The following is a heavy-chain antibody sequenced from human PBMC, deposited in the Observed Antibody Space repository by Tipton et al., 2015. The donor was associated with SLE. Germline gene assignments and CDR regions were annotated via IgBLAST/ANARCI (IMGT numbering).Heavy chain of an antibody. Sequence: VQLVQSGAEVKRPGESLKISCKGSGYSFANYWIGWVRQMPGKGLEWMGIIYPDDSDTRYNPSFEGQVTISADKSLNTAYLQWNSLQASDTAMYYCAEGPDWYFVDFWGQGTPVSVSS. V-gene: IGHV5-51*01. D-gene: IGHD6-13*01. CDR3: AEGPDWYFVDF. CDR1: GYSFANYW. CDR2: IYPDDSDT. J-gene: IGHJ4*02.